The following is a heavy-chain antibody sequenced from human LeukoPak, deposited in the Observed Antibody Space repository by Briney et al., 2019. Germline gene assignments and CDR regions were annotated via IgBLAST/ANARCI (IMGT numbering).Heavy chain of an antibody. V-gene: IGHV4-30-2*01. J-gene: IGHJ6*03. CDR2: IYHSGST. D-gene: IGHD1-26*01. Sequence: SETLSLTCTVSGGSISDTDYYWSWIRQPPGKGLEWIGYIYHSGSTYYNPSLKSRVTISVDRSKNQFSLKLSSVTAADTAVYYCARDGEQSYYYMDVWGKGTTVTVSS. CDR1: GGSISDTDYY. CDR3: ARDGEQSYYYMDV.